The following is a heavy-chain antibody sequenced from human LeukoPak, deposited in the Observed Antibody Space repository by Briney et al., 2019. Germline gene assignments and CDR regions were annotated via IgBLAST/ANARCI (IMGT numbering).Heavy chain of an antibody. CDR1: GYTFTGYY. CDR3: ARGPDYGDYIGY. V-gene: IGHV1-2*02. D-gene: IGHD4-17*01. CDR2: INPNSGGT. Sequence: ASVKVSCKASGYTFTGYYMHWVRQATGQGLEWMGWINPNSGGTNYAQKFQGRVTMTRDTSISTAYMELSRLRSDDTAVYYCARGPDYGDYIGYWGQGTLVTVSS. J-gene: IGHJ4*02.